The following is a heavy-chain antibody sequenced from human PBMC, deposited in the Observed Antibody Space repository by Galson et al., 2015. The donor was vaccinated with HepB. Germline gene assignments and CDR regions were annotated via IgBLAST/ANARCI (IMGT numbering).Heavy chain of an antibody. V-gene: IGHV4-34*01. Sequence: LSLTCAVYGGSFSGYYWSWIRQPPGKGLEWIGEINHSGSTNYNPSLKSRVTISVDTSKNQFSLKLSSVTAADTAVYYCAREFKGGSFPKTYYYGSGSSNRMFDPWGRGTLVTVSS. CDR3: AREFKGGSFPKTYYYGSGSSNRMFDP. D-gene: IGHD3-10*01. CDR1: GGSFSGYY. CDR2: INHSGST. J-gene: IGHJ5*02.